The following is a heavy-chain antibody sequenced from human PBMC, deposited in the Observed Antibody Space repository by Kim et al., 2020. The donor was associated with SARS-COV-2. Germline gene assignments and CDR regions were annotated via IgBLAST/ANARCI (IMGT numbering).Heavy chain of an antibody. V-gene: IGHV4-4*02. D-gene: IGHD5-12*01. CDR2: IYHSGST. CDR1: GGSISSSNW. CDR3: ARERRGSGYQYSSYWYFDL. Sequence: SETLSLTCAVSGGSISSSNWWSWVRQPPGKGLEWIGEIYHSGSTNYNPSLKSRVTISVDKSKNQFSLKLSSVTAADTAVYYCARERRGSGYQYSSYWYFDLWGRGTLVTVSS. J-gene: IGHJ2*01.